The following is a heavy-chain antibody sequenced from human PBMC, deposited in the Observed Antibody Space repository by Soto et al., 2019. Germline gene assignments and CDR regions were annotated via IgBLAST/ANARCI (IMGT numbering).Heavy chain of an antibody. CDR1: GFTFSSYA. V-gene: IGHV3-23*01. D-gene: IGHD6-19*01. CDR3: AKEPSSSGSYFDC. J-gene: IGHJ4*02. CDR2: ISGSGGST. Sequence: PGGSLRLSCAASGFTFSSYAMSWVRQAPGKGLEWVSAISGSGGSTYYADSVKGRFTIPRDNYKNTLYLQMNSLRAEDTAVYYCAKEPSSSGSYFDCWGQGTLVTVSS.